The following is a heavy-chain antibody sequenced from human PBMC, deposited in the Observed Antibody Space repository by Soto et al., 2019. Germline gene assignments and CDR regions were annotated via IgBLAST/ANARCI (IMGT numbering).Heavy chain of an antibody. CDR2: IYYSGST. D-gene: IGHD3-3*01. V-gene: IGHV4-31*03. CDR1: GGSISSGGYY. Sequence: SETLSLTCTVSGGSISSGGYYWSWIRQHPGKGLEWIGYIYYSGSTYYNPSLKSRVTISVDTSKNQFSLKLSSVTAADTAVYYCARAGYDFWSGYYGYWGQGTLVTVSS. CDR3: ARAGYDFWSGYYGY. J-gene: IGHJ4*02.